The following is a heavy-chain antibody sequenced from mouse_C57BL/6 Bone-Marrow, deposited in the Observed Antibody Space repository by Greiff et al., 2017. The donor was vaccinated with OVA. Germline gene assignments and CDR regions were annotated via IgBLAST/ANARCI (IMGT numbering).Heavy chain of an antibody. CDR3: ARQGYYGSSPLDGFDY. CDR2: ISSGGSYT. CDR1: GFTFSSYG. D-gene: IGHD1-1*01. V-gene: IGHV5-6*02. J-gene: IGHJ2*01. Sequence: EVKLVESGGDLVKPGGSLKLSCAASGFTFSSYGMSWVRQTPDKRLEWVATISSGGSYTYYPDSVKGRFTISRDNAKNTLYLQMSSLKSEDTAMYYCARQGYYGSSPLDGFDYWGQGTTLTVSS.